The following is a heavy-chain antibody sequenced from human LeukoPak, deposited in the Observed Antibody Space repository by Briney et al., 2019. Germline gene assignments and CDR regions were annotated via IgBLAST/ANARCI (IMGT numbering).Heavy chain of an antibody. CDR1: AYSISSGYY. CDR2: IYHSEST. D-gene: IGHD1-26*01. J-gene: IGHJ4*02. CDR3: ARDSVYSGSSLDY. V-gene: IGHV4-38-2*02. Sequence: SETLSLTCIVSAYSISSGYYWGWVRQPPGKGLEWIGSIYHSESTYYNPSLKSRVTISIDTSKNQFSLKLSSVTAADTAVYYCARDSVYSGSSLDYWGQGALVTVSS.